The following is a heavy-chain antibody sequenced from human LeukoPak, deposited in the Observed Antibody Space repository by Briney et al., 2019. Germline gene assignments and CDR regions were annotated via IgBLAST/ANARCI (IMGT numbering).Heavy chain of an antibody. J-gene: IGHJ4*02. CDR3: ARLADYGDDRFDY. Sequence: PSETLSLTCTVSGGSISSSSYYWGWIRQPPGKGLEWIGSIYYSGSTYYNPSLKSRVTTSVDTSKNQFSLKLSSVTAADTAVYYCARLADYGDDRFDYWGQGTLVTVSS. D-gene: IGHD4-17*01. CDR2: IYYSGST. CDR1: GGSISSSSYY. V-gene: IGHV4-39*01.